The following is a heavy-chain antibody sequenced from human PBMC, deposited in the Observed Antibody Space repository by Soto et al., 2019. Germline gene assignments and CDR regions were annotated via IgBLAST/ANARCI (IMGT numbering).Heavy chain of an antibody. D-gene: IGHD1-26*01. J-gene: IGHJ5*02. CDR3: ARVVGSSPPRS. CDR1: GGSISVYY. CDR2: IYDSGSP. Sequence: QVQLQESGPGQVKPSETLSLKCTISGGSISVYYWSWIRQPPGQALEWIGYIYDSGSPYYNPSLRRRVFISAHTSKNQISLELASATAADTAVYYCARVVGSSPPRSWGRGPLVTVSS. V-gene: IGHV4-59*01.